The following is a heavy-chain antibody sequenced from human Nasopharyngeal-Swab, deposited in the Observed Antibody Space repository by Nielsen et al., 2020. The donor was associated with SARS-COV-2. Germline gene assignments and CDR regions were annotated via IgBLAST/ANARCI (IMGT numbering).Heavy chain of an antibody. D-gene: IGHD6-19*01. Sequence: GGSLRLSCAASGFTFSSYSLNWVRQAPGKGLEWVSYISSTSTIYHADPVKGRFTISRDNAKNSLYLQMNSLRAEDTAVYYCAAVSSSGWYEIDYWGQGTLVTVST. V-gene: IGHV3-48*04. CDR3: AAVSSSGWYEIDY. J-gene: IGHJ4*02. CDR2: ISSTSTI. CDR1: GFTFSSYS.